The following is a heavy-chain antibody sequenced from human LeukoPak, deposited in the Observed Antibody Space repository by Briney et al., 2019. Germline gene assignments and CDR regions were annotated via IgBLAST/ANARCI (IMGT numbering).Heavy chain of an antibody. D-gene: IGHD2-2*01. V-gene: IGHV1-69*06. CDR1: GGTLSNYA. Sequence: SVKVSCKASGGTLSNYAISWVRQAPGQGLEWMGGIIPFFAPANYAQKFQGRVTITADKSTSTVYLELSSLRSEDTAVYYCARERGNIVVVPAARGWFDPWGQGSLVT. CDR3: ARERGNIVVVPAARGWFDP. J-gene: IGHJ5*02. CDR2: IIPFFAPA.